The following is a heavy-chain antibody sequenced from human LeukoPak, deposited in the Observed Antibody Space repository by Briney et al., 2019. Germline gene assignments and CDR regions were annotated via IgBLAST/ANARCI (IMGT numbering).Heavy chain of an antibody. CDR3: TTEPTYQLLNY. CDR1: GFTFSNAW. D-gene: IGHD2-2*01. J-gene: IGHJ4*02. Sequence: GESLRLSCAASGFTFSNAWMSWVRQAPEKGLEWVGRIKSKTDGGTTDYAAPVKGRFTISRDDSKNTLYLQMNSLKTEDTAVYYCTTEPTYQLLNYWGQGTLVTVSS. V-gene: IGHV3-15*01. CDR2: IKSKTDGGTT.